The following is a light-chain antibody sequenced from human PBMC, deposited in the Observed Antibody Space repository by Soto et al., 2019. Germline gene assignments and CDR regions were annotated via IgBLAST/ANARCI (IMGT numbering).Light chain of an antibody. V-gene: IGLV2-23*01. CDR3: CSYAGSSLYV. CDR1: SSDVGSYNL. J-gene: IGLJ1*01. CDR2: EGS. Sequence: QSVLTQPASVSGSPGQSITLSCPGTSSDVGSYNLVSWYQQHPGKAPKLMIYEGSKRPSGVSNRFSGSKSGNTASLTISGLQAEVEADYYCCSYAGSSLYVFGTGTKVTVL.